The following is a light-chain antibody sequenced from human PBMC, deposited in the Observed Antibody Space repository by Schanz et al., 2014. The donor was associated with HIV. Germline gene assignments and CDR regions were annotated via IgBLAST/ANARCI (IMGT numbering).Light chain of an antibody. J-gene: IGLJ1*01. CDR3: QSYDSSLSGPYV. V-gene: IGLV1-40*01. CDR2: GNS. CDR1: SSNIGAGYD. Sequence: QSVLTQPPSVSGAPGQRVTISCTGSSSNIGAGYDVHWYQQLPGTAPKLLIYGNSNRPSGVPDRFSGSKSGTSASLAITGXXXXXXADYYCQSYDSSLSGPYVFGTGTKLTVL.